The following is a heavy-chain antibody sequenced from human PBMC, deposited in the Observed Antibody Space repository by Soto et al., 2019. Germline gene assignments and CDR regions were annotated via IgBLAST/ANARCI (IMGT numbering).Heavy chain of an antibody. CDR3: ASLGQIRSPY. CDR2: IIPIFGGT. V-gene: IGHV1-2*02. Sequence: RQAPGQGLEWMGGIIPIFGGTNYAQKFQGRVTMTRDTSISTAYMELSRLRSDDTAVYYCASLGQIRSPYWGQGTLVTVSS. J-gene: IGHJ4*02. D-gene: IGHD7-27*01.